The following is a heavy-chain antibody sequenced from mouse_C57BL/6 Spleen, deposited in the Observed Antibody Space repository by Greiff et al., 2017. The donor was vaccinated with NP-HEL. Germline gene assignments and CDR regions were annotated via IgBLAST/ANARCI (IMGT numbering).Heavy chain of an antibody. V-gene: IGHV5-17*01. D-gene: IGHD1-1*01. Sequence: EVKVVESGGGLVKPGGSLKLSCAASGFTFSDYGMHWVRQAPEKGLEWVAYISSGSSTIYYADTVKGRFTISRDNAKNTLFLQMTSLRSEDTAMYYCARAPITTVVAHWYFDVWGTGTTVTVSS. J-gene: IGHJ1*03. CDR2: ISSGSSTI. CDR1: GFTFSDYG. CDR3: ARAPITTVVAHWYFDV.